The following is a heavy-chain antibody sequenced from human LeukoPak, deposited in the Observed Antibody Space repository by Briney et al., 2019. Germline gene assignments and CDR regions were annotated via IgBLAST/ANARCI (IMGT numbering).Heavy chain of an antibody. CDR3: ARDPYYGSGSYYPSWAFDI. V-gene: IGHV4-4*07. J-gene: IGHJ3*02. CDR2: IYTSGST. D-gene: IGHD3-10*01. CDR1: GGSISSYY. Sequence: SETLSLTCTVSGGSISSYYWSWIRQPPGKGLEWIGRIYTSGSTNYNPSLKSRVTMSVDMSKNQFSLKLSSVTAADTAVYYCARDPYYGSGSYYPSWAFDIWGQGTMVTVSS.